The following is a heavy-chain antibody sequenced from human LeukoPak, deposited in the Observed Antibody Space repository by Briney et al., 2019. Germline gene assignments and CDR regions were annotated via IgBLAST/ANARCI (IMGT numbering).Heavy chain of an antibody. CDR2: INPNSGGT. J-gene: IGHJ4*02. V-gene: IGHV1-2*02. CDR3: ASDSMRYGGNSADY. Sequence: ASVKVSCKASGYTFTGYYMHWVRQAPGQGLEWMGWINPNSGGTNYAQKFQGRVTMTRDTSISTAYMELSRLRSDDTAVYYCASDSMRYGGNSADYWGQGTLVTVSS. D-gene: IGHD4-23*01. CDR1: GYTFTGYY.